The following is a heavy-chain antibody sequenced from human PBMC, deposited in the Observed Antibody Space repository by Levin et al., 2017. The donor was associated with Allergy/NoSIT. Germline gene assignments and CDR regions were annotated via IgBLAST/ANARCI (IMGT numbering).Heavy chain of an antibody. CDR3: ARDGRAPEEVGFDY. Sequence: NSSETLSLTCTVSGGSISSYYWSWIRQPPGKGLEWIGYIYYSGSTNYNPSLKSRVTISVDTSKNQFSLKLSSATAADTAVYYCARDGRAPEEVGFDYWGQGTLVTVSS. D-gene: IGHD1-14*01. CDR2: IYYSGST. V-gene: IGHV4-59*01. J-gene: IGHJ4*02. CDR1: GGSISSYY.